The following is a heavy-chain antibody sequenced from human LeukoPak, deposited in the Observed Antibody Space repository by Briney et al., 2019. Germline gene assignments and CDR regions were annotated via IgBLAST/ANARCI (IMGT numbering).Heavy chain of an antibody. CDR2: ISSDGGVT. J-gene: IGHJ4*02. CDR3: ARDPYYYDSSGYSTY. CDR1: GFTFRSHW. Sequence: GGSLRLSCAASGFTFRSHWMQWVRQAPGKGLVWVSGISSDGGVTGYADSVKGRFTISRDNAKNTLYLQMNSLRAEDTAVYYCARDPYYYDSSGYSTYWGQGTLVTVSS. D-gene: IGHD3-22*01. V-gene: IGHV3-74*01.